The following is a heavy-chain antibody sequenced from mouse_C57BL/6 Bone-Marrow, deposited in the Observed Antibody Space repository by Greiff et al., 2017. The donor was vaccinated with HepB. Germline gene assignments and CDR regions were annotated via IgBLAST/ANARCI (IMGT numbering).Heavy chain of an antibody. CDR3: AAIIYYHGSSYAMDY. D-gene: IGHD1-1*01. CDR1: GFTFSDYG. V-gene: IGHV5-15*01. J-gene: IGHJ4*01. Sequence: EVMLVESGGGLVQPGGSLKLSCAASGFTFSDYGMAWVRQAPRKGPEWVAFISNLAYSIYYADTVTGRFTISRENAKNTLYLEMSSLRSEDTAMYYCAAIIYYHGSSYAMDYWGQGTSVTVSS. CDR2: ISNLAYSI.